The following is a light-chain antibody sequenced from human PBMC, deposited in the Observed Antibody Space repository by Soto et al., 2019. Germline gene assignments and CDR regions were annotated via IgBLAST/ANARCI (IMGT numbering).Light chain of an antibody. J-gene: IGLJ3*02. Sequence: QTVVTQEPSFSVSPGGTVTLTCGLSSGSVSTSYYPSWYQQTPGQAPRTLIYSTNTRSSGVPDRFSGSIVGDKAALTITGAQAEDECEYHCVLYMVSGIVVFCGGTQLTVL. CDR1: SGSVSTSYY. CDR3: VLYMVSGIVV. V-gene: IGLV8-61*01. CDR2: STN.